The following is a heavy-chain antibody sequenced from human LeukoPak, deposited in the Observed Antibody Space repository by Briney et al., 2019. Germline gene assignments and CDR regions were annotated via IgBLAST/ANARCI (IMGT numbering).Heavy chain of an antibody. Sequence: SVKVSCKAWGGIFSTYTMIWVRQAPGQGLEWMGRIITTLGIANYAQKFQGRVTITADKSTSTAYMELSSLRSEDTAMYFCAREGHYYYSSGYYYAFDYWGQGTLVTVSS. D-gene: IGHD3-22*01. CDR3: AREGHYYYSSGYYYAFDY. CDR1: GGIFSTYT. V-gene: IGHV1-69*04. J-gene: IGHJ4*02. CDR2: IITTLGIA.